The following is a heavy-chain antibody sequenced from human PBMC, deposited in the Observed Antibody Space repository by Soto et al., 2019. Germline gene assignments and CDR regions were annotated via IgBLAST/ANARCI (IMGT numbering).Heavy chain of an antibody. J-gene: IGHJ4*03. Sequence: SETLSLTCTVSGDSLSSGYYWGWIRQPPGEGPERIASIYHGGTTFYNPSLKSRISISVDTSKNQFSLKLTSLTAADTATYYCARVHVMVVAGSTFDYWGPGTLVTVSS. V-gene: IGHV4-38-2*02. CDR3: ARVHVMVVAGSTFDY. D-gene: IGHD6-19*01. CDR2: IYHGGTT. CDR1: GDSLSSGYY.